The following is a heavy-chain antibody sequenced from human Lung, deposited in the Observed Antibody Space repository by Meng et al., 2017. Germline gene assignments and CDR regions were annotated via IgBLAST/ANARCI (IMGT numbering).Heavy chain of an antibody. D-gene: IGHD1-26*01. CDR2: IKSNTDGGTA. CDR1: GFYFNNAW. V-gene: IGHV3-15*01. Sequence: GHLVEVGGDLVKPGGSLRLSCAASGFYFNNAWMSWVRQAPGKGLEWVGRIKSNTDGGTAEYAAPVTGRFTISRDDSKSTLYLQMSGLRIDDTGVYYCTWDDKAVSDYWGQRTLVTVSS. CDR3: TWDDKAVSDY. J-gene: IGHJ4*02.